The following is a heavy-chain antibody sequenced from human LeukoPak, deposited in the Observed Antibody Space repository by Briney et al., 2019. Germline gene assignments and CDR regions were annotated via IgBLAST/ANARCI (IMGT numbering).Heavy chain of an antibody. V-gene: IGHV1-24*01. D-gene: IGHD2-2*01. CDR2: FDPEDGET. J-gene: IGHJ4*02. CDR3: AAEVPAARLYYFDL. CDR1: GYTLTELS. Sequence: GASVKVCCKVSGYTLTELSMHWVRQAPGKGLEWMGGFDPEDGETIYAQKFQGRVTMTEDTSTDTAYMELSSLRSEDTAVYYCAAEVPAARLYYFDLWGQGTLVTVSS.